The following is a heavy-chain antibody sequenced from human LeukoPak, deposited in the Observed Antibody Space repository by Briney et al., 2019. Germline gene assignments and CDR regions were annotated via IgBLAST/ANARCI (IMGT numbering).Heavy chain of an antibody. D-gene: IGHD3-9*01. CDR1: GFTFSSYG. CDR2: ISYDGSNK. J-gene: IGHJ4*02. Sequence: PGRSLRLSCAASGFTFSSYGMHWVRQAPGKGLEWVAVISYDGSNKYYADSVKGRFTISRDNSKNTLYLQMNSLRAEDTAVYYCAKVKIRYFDWLLIYFDYWGQGTLVTVSS. V-gene: IGHV3-30*18. CDR3: AKVKIRYFDWLLIYFDY.